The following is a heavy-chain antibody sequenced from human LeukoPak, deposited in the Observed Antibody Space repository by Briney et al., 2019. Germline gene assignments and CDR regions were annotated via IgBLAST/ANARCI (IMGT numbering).Heavy chain of an antibody. V-gene: IGHV3-74*01. D-gene: IGHD2-2*03. CDR3: AKDGYCSSTSCPMEIDY. CDR2: INSDGSST. Sequence: GGSLRLSCAASGFTFSSSWMHWIRQAPEKGLVWVSRINSDGSSTSYADSVKGRFTISRDNSKNTLYLQMNSLRAEDTAVYYCAKDGYCSSTSCPMEIDYWGQGTLVTVSS. J-gene: IGHJ4*02. CDR1: GFTFSSSW.